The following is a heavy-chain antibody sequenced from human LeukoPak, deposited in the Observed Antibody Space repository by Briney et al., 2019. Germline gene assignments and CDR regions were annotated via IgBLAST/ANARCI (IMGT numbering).Heavy chain of an antibody. CDR1: GYTFTSYG. Sequence: GASVKVSCKASGYTFTSYGISWVRQAPGQGLEWMGWISAYNGNTNYAQKLQGRVTMTTDTSTSTAYMELRSLRSDDTAVYYCARGTSMVRGVTAPYYYYYYYMDVWGKGTTVTVSS. CDR3: ARGTSMVRGVTAPYYYYYYYMDV. V-gene: IGHV1-18*01. CDR2: ISAYNGNT. J-gene: IGHJ6*03. D-gene: IGHD3-10*01.